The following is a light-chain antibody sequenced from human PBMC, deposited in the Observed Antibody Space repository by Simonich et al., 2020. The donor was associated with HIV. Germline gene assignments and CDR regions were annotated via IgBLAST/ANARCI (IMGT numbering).Light chain of an antibody. CDR1: QGVSSSY. CDR2: DAS. V-gene: IGKV3D-20*01. Sequence: EIVLTQSPATRSLSQGERATLSCGASQGVSSSYLAWYQQKPGLAPRLLIYDASSRATGIPNRFSGSGSGTEFTLTISSMQSEDFAIYYCQQYDHWPLFFGQGTKLEIK. J-gene: IGKJ2*01. CDR3: QQYDHWPLF.